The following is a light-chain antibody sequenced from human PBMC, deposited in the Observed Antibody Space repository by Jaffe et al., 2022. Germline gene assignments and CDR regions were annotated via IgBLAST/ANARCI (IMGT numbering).Light chain of an antibody. CDR2: GAS. Sequence: EIVMTQSPATLSVSPGERATLSCRASQSVSSYLAWYQQTPGQAPRLLIYGASTRATGIPARFSGSGSGTEFTLSISSLQSEDFAVYYCQQYDSWPLTFGGGTKVEIK. J-gene: IGKJ4*01. V-gene: IGKV3-15*01. CDR1: QSVSSY. CDR3: QQYDSWPLT.